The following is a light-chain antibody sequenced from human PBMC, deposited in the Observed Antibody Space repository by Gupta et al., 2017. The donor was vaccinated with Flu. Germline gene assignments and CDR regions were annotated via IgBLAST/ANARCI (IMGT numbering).Light chain of an antibody. J-gene: IGKJ1*01. CDR2: GAS. CDR1: QDVGNW. CDR3: LQASSFPRT. Sequence: PSSVSASVGDRVTIACLASQDVGNWLAWYQQKPGEVPKLLIYGASSVQRGVPSRFSGSGSGTDFTLTISSLQSEDFANYYCLQASSFPRTFGQGTKVEI. V-gene: IGKV1-12*01.